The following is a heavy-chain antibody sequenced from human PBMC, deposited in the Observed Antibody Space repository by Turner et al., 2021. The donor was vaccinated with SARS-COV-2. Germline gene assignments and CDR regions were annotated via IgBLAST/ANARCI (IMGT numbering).Heavy chain of an antibody. CDR1: GGSISSRSNL. Sequence: QLQLQESGPGLVKPSETLALTCTVSGGSISSRSNLWGWIRQHPGKGLGWIGSLYYSGSTYHNPSLKSRVTISVDTSKNQFSLKLSSGTAADTAVYYCAGEEVVFRASHTLYYYGMDVWGQGTTVTVSS. CDR3: AGEEVVFRASHTLYYYGMDV. D-gene: IGHD3-22*01. CDR2: LYYSGST. J-gene: IGHJ6*02. V-gene: IGHV4-39*01.